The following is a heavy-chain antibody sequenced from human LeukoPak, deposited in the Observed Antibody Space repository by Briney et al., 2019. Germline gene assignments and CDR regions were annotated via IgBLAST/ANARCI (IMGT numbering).Heavy chain of an antibody. J-gene: IGHJ4*02. CDR2: INPNSGGT. D-gene: IGHD4-23*01. Sequence: ASVKVSCKASGYTFTGYYMHWVRQAPGQGLEWMGWINPNSGGTHYAQKFQGRVTMTRDTSISTAYMELSRLRSDDTAVYYCARDLGYGGNSDYWGQGTLVTVSS. CDR1: GYTFTGYY. CDR3: ARDLGYGGNSDY. V-gene: IGHV1-2*02.